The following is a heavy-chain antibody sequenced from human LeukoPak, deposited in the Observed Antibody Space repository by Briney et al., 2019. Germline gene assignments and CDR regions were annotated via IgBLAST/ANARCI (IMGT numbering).Heavy chain of an antibody. J-gene: IGHJ2*01. CDR3: AKIGVSGQWYFDL. Sequence: GGSLRLSCTASESSFSSFPMSWVRQAPGRGLEWISSISSSGSLIYYADSLKGRFTVSRDNAKNSLYVQMNSLRAEDTAVYYCAKIGVSGQWYFDLWGRGTLVTVSS. D-gene: IGHD5/OR15-5a*01. V-gene: IGHV3-21*01. CDR1: ESSFSSFP. CDR2: ISSSGSLI.